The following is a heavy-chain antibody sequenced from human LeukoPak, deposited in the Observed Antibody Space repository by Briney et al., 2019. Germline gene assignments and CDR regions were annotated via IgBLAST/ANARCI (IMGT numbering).Heavy chain of an antibody. D-gene: IGHD3-22*01. J-gene: IGHJ4*02. V-gene: IGHV1-69*04. Sequence: WASVKVSCKASGGTFSSYAISWVRQAPGQGLEWMGRIIPILGIANYAQKFQGRVTITADKSTSTAHMELSSLRSEDTAVYYCARDQELYYYDSSGYIDYWGQGTLVTVSS. CDR3: ARDQELYYYDSSGYIDY. CDR2: IIPILGIA. CDR1: GGTFSSYA.